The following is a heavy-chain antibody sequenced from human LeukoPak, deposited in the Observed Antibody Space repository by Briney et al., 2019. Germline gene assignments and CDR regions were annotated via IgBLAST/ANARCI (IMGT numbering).Heavy chain of an antibody. Sequence: SETLSLTCGVQGRAFSGYYWSGIGQPPGKGQKWIGEINHSGSTHYNPSLKRRVTISVDTSKNQFSLKLSSVTAADTAVYYCARGGVGSWQLDYWGQGTLVTVSS. CDR2: INHSGST. D-gene: IGHD6-13*01. V-gene: IGHV4-34*01. J-gene: IGHJ4*02. CDR3: ARGGVGSWQLDY. CDR1: GRAFSGYY.